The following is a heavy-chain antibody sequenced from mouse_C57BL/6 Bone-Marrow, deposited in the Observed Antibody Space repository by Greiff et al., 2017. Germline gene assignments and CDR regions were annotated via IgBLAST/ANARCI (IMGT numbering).Heavy chain of an antibody. Sequence: VQLKQSGAELVKPGASVKLSCTASGFNIKDYYMHWVKQRTEQGLEWIGRIDPEDGETKYAPKFPGKATITADTSSNTAYLQLSSLTSEDTAVYYCALSIYYYGSSPFDYWGQGTTLTVSS. CDR3: ALSIYYYGSSPFDY. V-gene: IGHV14-2*01. J-gene: IGHJ2*01. CDR2: IDPEDGET. D-gene: IGHD1-1*01. CDR1: GFNIKDYY.